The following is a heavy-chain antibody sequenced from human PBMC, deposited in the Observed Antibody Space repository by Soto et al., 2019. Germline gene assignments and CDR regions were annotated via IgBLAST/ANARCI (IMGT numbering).Heavy chain of an antibody. CDR2: IIPMLGIA. V-gene: IGHV1-69*02. CDR3: TIGSWSGEVFDI. J-gene: IGHJ3*02. Sequence: QVQLVQSGAEVKKPGSAVKVSCKDSGGTFSTYSMFWVRQAPGQGLEWMGRIIPMLGIAHYAQKFQGRVTITADKSTGTAYMELSSLRSEDTALYYFTIGSWSGEVFDIWCQGTMVTVSS. CDR1: GGTFSTYS. D-gene: IGHD2-2*01.